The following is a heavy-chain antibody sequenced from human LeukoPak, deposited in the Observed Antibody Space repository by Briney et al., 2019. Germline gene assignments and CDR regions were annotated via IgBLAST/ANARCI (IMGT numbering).Heavy chain of an antibody. D-gene: IGHD2-2*02. CDR2: INAGNGNT. CDR1: GYTFTSYA. J-gene: IGHJ5*02. Sequence: WASVKVSCKASGYTFTSYAMHWVRQAPGQRLEWMGWINAGNGNTKYSQKFQGRVTITRDTSASTAHMELSSLRSEDTAVYYCARKVVPAAIGWFDLWGQGTLVTVSS. V-gene: IGHV1-3*01. CDR3: ARKVVPAAIGWFDL.